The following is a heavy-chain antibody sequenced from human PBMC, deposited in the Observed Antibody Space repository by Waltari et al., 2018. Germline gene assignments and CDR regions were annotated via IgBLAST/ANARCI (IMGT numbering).Heavy chain of an antibody. CDR3: ARDVLGYYGMDV. Sequence: EVQLLESGGGLVRPGGSLRLPCAASGSPFTSFRLTSLRQAPGKGLEWVSSISSSSNNIYYADSVKGRFTIARDNAKYSLYLQMNSLRVEDTAVYHCARDVLGYYGMDVWGQGTTVTVSS. CDR2: ISSSSNNI. D-gene: IGHD2-8*01. CDR1: GSPFTSFR. J-gene: IGHJ6*02. V-gene: IGHV3-21*01.